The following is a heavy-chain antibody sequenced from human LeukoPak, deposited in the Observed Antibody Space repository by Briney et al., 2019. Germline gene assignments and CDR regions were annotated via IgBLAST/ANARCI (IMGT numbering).Heavy chain of an antibody. CDR2: ISGSGGST. CDR3: ARAGGYYGSGSFFDY. Sequence: GGSLRLSCAASGFTFSSYAMSWVRQAPGKGLEWVSAISGSGGSTYYADSVKGRFTISRDNSKNTLYLQMNSLRAEDTAVYYCARAGGYYGSGSFFDYWGQGTLVTVSS. V-gene: IGHV3-23*01. D-gene: IGHD3-10*01. CDR1: GFTFSSYA. J-gene: IGHJ4*02.